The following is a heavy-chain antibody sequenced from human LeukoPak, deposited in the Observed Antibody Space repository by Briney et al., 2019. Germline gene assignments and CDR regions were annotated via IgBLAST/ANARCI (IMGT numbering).Heavy chain of an antibody. D-gene: IGHD3-10*01. Sequence: SETLSLTCTVSGGSISSYYWSWIRQPPGKGLEWIGYIYYSGSTNYNPSLKSRVTISVDTSKNQFSLKLSSVTAADTAVYYCARETPYYYGSGGSTKIRYYYYMDVWGKGTTVTVSS. J-gene: IGHJ6*03. CDR2: IYYSGST. CDR1: GGSISSYY. CDR3: ARETPYYYGSGGSTKIRYYYYMDV. V-gene: IGHV4-59*01.